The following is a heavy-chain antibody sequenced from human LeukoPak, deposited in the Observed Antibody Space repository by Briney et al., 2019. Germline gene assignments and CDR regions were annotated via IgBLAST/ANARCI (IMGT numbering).Heavy chain of an antibody. CDR1: GYTFTNYW. Sequence: GESLKISCKGSGYTFTNYWIGWVRQMPGKGLEWMGVIYPGDSDTRYSPSFEGQVTISADKSINSAYLQWSSLKASDTAMYYCTRAELLWFVDPFDYWGQGTLVTVSS. V-gene: IGHV5-51*01. D-gene: IGHD3-10*01. J-gene: IGHJ4*02. CDR2: IYPGDSDT. CDR3: TRAELLWFVDPFDY.